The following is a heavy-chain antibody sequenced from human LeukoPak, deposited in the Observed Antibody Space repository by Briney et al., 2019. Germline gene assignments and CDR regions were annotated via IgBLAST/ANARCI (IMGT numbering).Heavy chain of an antibody. J-gene: IGHJ4*02. CDR2: ISGGSSFT. CDR3: ARLRSLDK. CDR1: GFSFSSFS. V-gene: IGHV3-21*01. D-gene: IGHD5-24*01. Sequence: GGSLRLSCAASGFSFSSFSMNWVRQAPGKGLEWVSYISGGSSFTYYVDSVKGRFTISRDNAKNSLYLEMSSLRVEDTAVYFCARLRSLDKWGQGTLVTVS.